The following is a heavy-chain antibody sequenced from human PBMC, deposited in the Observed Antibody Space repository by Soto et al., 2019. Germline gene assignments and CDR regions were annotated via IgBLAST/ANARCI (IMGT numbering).Heavy chain of an antibody. D-gene: IGHD3-3*01. V-gene: IGHV4-34*01. J-gene: IGHJ5*02. CDR2: ISHTGGT. Sequence: SETLSLTCAVYGGSVNGYYWNWIRQPPGKGLEWIGEISHTGGTHYNPSLKSRVTMSVDTSKNQFSLRLSSVTAADTAIYYCATRITVFGLLIPPFDPWGQGTQVTVSS. CDR3: ATRITVFGLLIPPFDP. CDR1: GGSVNGYY.